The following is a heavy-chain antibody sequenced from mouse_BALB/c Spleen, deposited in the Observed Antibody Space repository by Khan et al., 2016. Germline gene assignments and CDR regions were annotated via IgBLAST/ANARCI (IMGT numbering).Heavy chain of an antibody. J-gene: IGHJ4*01. CDR2: INPSNGGT. CDR1: GYTFTDYN. V-gene: IGHV1-18*01. CDR3: ARSDYDYDDGYYAMDY. D-gene: IGHD2-4*01. Sequence: VRLQQSGPELVKPGASVKIPCKASGYTFTDYNMDWVKQSHGKSLEWIGDINPSNGGTIYNQKFKGKATLTVDKSSSTAYMELRSLTSEDTAVYYCARSDYDYDDGYYAMDYWGQGTSVTVSS.